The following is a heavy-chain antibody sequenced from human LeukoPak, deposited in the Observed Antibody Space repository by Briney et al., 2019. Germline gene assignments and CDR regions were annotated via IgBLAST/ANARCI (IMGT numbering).Heavy chain of an antibody. CDR1: GGSISSSSYY. CDR2: IYYSGST. Sequence: PSETLSLTCTVSGGSISSSSYYWGWIRQPPGKGLEWIGSIYYSGSTNYNPSLKSRVTISVDTSKNQFSLKLSSVTAADTAVYYCARGEATTTRKGFDYWGQGTLVTVSS. J-gene: IGHJ4*02. CDR3: ARGEATTTRKGFDY. D-gene: IGHD4-17*01. V-gene: IGHV4-61*05.